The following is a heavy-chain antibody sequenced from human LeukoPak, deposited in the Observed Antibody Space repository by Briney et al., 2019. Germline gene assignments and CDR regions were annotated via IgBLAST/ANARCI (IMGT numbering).Heavy chain of an antibody. CDR3: AREGGFYRPLDY. D-gene: IGHD3-3*01. V-gene: IGHV4-4*02. Sequence: SETLSLTCGVSGGSVINTNWWTWVRQPPGKGLEWIGVVHLDGRTNYTPSLESRLTMSVDVSENQVSLKLTSVTAPDTAVYYCAREGGFYRPLDYAGQGTLVTVSS. CDR2: VHLDGRT. J-gene: IGHJ4*02. CDR1: GGSVINTNW.